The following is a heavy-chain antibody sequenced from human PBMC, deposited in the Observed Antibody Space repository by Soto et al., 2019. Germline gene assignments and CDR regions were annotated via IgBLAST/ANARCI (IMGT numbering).Heavy chain of an antibody. CDR1: GFTFRSYS. Sequence: EVQLVESGGGLVKPGGSLRLSCAASGFTFRSYSMNWVRQAPGKGLEWVSSISSSSSYIYYADSVKGRFTISRDNAKNSLYLQMNSLRAEDTAVYYCARDRRCSGGSCFDYWGQGTLVTVSS. V-gene: IGHV3-21*01. D-gene: IGHD2-15*01. CDR2: ISSSSSYI. CDR3: ARDRRCSGGSCFDY. J-gene: IGHJ4*02.